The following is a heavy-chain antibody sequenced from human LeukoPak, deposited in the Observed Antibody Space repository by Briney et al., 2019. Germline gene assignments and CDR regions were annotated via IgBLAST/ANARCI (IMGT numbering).Heavy chain of an antibody. CDR1: GGSVSSCICF. Sequence: SETLSLTCSVSGGSVSSCICFCSWIRQPPGEGLEWIAYISDSGGSDYNPSLRGRVTISLDTSKNQFSLRLTSVTAADTAVYYCAKVRAAGTGPDYWGQGTLVTVSS. D-gene: IGHD6-13*01. CDR2: ISDSGGS. CDR3: AKVRAAGTGPDY. J-gene: IGHJ4*02. V-gene: IGHV4-61*01.